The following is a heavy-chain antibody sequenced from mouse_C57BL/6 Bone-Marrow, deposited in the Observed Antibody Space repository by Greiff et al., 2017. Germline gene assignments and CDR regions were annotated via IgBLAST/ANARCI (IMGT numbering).Heavy chain of an antibody. J-gene: IGHJ2*01. CDR2: ILPGSGST. CDR1: GYTFTGYW. V-gene: IGHV1-9*01. CDR3: ARDNYDYYFDY. Sequence: VQLQQSGAELMKPGASVKLSCKATGYTFTGYWIEWVKQRPGHGLEWIGEILPGSGSTNYNAKFKGKATFTADTSSNTAYMQLSSLTTEDSAIYYCARDNYDYYFDYWGQGTTLTVSS. D-gene: IGHD2-4*01.